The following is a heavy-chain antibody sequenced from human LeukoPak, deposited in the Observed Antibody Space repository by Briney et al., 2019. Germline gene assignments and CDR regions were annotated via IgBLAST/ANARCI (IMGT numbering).Heavy chain of an antibody. Sequence: GGSLRLSCVVSGFTFSNYAMNWVRQVPGKGLEWVSAISGGGDSTYYADSVKGRFTISRDNSKNTLYLQMNSLRAEDTAVYYCVKGLSSYGYSPFDYWGQGTLVTVSS. CDR2: ISGGGDST. D-gene: IGHD3-16*01. V-gene: IGHV3-23*01. CDR1: GFTFSNYA. J-gene: IGHJ4*02. CDR3: VKGLSSYGYSPFDY.